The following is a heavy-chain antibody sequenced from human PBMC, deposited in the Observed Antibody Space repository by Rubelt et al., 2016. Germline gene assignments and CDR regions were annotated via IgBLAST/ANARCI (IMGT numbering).Heavy chain of an antibody. D-gene: IGHD4-23*01. V-gene: IGHV3-23*01. CDR2: ISGSGGST. J-gene: IGHJ4*02. CDR1: GFTFSSYA. CDR3: AKDPMATVVTPLVSTNDY. Sequence: SCAASGFTFSSYAMSWVRQAPGKGLEWVSAISGSGGSTYYADSVKGRFTISRDNSKNTLYLQMNSLRAEDTAVYYCAKDPMATVVTPLVSTNDYWGQGTLVTVSS.